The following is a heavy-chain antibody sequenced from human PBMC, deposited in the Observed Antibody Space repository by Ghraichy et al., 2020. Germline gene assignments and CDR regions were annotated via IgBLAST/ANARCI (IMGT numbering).Heavy chain of an antibody. CDR2: ISGSGGNT. D-gene: IGHD2-2*01. V-gene: IGHV3-23*01. J-gene: IGHJ5*02. CDR3: TRDPGYCSTSTCYAEGGWFDP. CDR1: GFTFGSNA. Sequence: GGSLRLSCAASGFTFGSNAMSWVRQAPGKGLEWVSTISGSGGNTHYADSVKGRFTISRDNSKNTVDLHMSSLRADDTAVYYCTRDPGYCSTSTCYAEGGWFDPWGQGALVTVSS.